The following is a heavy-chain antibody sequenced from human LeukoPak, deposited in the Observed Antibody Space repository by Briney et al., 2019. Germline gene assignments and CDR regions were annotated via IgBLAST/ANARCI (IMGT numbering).Heavy chain of an antibody. CDR3: ARGPPGGAVAVGSYYFDY. Sequence: GASVKVSCKASGYTFTSYGISWVRQAPGQGLEWMGWISAYNGNTNYAQKLQGRVTMTTDTSTSTAYMELSRLRSDDTAVYYCARGPPGGAVAVGSYYFDYWGQGTLVTVSS. V-gene: IGHV1-18*01. J-gene: IGHJ4*02. CDR2: ISAYNGNT. CDR1: GYTFTSYG. D-gene: IGHD6-19*01.